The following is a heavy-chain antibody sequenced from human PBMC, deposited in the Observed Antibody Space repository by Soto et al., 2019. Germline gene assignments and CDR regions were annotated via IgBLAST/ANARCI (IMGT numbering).Heavy chain of an antibody. CDR3: ARDLAAFDYGDQPPGDY. Sequence: QVQLVQSGAEVKKPGSSVKVSCKASGGTFSSYAISWVRQAPGQGLEWMGGIIPIFGTANYAQTFQGRVTITADESTSTAYMELSSLRSEDTAVYYCARDLAAFDYGDQPPGDYWGQGTLVTVSS. J-gene: IGHJ4*02. CDR1: GGTFSSYA. D-gene: IGHD4-17*01. V-gene: IGHV1-69*01. CDR2: IIPIFGTA.